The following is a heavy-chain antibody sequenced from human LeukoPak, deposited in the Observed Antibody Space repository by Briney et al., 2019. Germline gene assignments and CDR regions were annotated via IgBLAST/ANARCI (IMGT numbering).Heavy chain of an antibody. J-gene: IGHJ4*02. V-gene: IGHV3-48*03. CDR1: GFIFGSYE. D-gene: IGHD3-10*01. CDR3: ARWGVYGSGNLFDY. Sequence: GGSLRLSCAASGFIFGSYEMNWVRQAPGKGLEWVSYISNSGSTIYYADSVKGRFTISRDNAKNSLSLQMNSLRAEDTAVYYCARWGVYGSGNLFDYWGQGALVTVSS. CDR2: ISNSGSTI.